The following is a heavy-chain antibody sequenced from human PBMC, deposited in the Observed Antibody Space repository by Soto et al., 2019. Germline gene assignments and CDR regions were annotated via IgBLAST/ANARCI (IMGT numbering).Heavy chain of an antibody. Sequence: QVQLQESGPGLVKPSQTLSLTCTVSGGSISSDYYCWSWIRQSPEKGLEWIGHIYNSVNTYSNPSISRRVPISVDTSTNHLSLKMTSVTAADTAVYYCARGPSGDKVDNWGQGTLVTVSS. CDR1: GGSISSDYYC. D-gene: IGHD7-27*01. V-gene: IGHV4-30-4*01. CDR2: IYNSVNT. CDR3: ARGPSGDKVDN. J-gene: IGHJ4*02.